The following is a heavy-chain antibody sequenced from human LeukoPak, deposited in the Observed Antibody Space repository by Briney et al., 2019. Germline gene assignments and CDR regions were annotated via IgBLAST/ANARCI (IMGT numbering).Heavy chain of an antibody. CDR2: ISSSGSTI. Sequence: QPGGSLRLSCAASGFTFSSYEMNWVRQAPGKGLEWVSYISSSGSTIYYADSVKGRFTISRDNAKNSLYLQMNSLRAEDTAVYYCARVASWELLDYWGQGTLVTVSS. V-gene: IGHV3-48*03. D-gene: IGHD1-26*01. J-gene: IGHJ4*02. CDR3: ARVASWELLDY. CDR1: GFTFSSYE.